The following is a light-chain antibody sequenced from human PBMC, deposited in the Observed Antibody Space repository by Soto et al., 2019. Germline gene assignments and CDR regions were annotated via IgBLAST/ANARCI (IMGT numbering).Light chain of an antibody. Sequence: IQMTQSPSTLSASVGDRVTITCRASQDIRDDLGWYQQKPGKAPKMLIYGASSLQSEAPSRFSGSGSGTDFTLTISSLQSEDFATYYCLQDNNYPWTFGQGTKVDIK. CDR2: GAS. J-gene: IGKJ1*01. CDR3: LQDNNYPWT. CDR1: QDIRDD. V-gene: IGKV1-6*01.